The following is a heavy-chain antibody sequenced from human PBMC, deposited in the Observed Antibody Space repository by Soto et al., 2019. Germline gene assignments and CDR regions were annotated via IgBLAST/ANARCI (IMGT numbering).Heavy chain of an antibody. J-gene: IGHJ4*02. CDR1: CGSISSYY. Sequence: PSETLSLTCTVSCGSISSYYWSWIRQPPGKGLEWIGYIYYSGSTNYNPSLKSRVTISVDTSKNQFSLKLSSVTAADTAVYYCARTLPVRGVMDYWGQGTLVTVS. CDR3: ARTLPVRGVMDY. CDR2: IYYSGST. V-gene: IGHV4-59*01. D-gene: IGHD3-10*01.